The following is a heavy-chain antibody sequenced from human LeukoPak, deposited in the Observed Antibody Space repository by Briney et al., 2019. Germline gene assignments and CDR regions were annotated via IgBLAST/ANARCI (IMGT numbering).Heavy chain of an antibody. Sequence: PGGSLRLSCAASGFTFSSYAMSWVRQAPGKGLEWVSAISGSDGSTYYADSVKGRFTISRDNSKNTLYLQMNSLRAEDTAVYYCAKCGHLKMATTYGDYWGQGTLVTVSS. CDR3: AKCGHLKMATTYGDY. V-gene: IGHV3-23*01. J-gene: IGHJ4*02. CDR2: ISGSDGST. D-gene: IGHD5-24*01. CDR1: GFTFSSYA.